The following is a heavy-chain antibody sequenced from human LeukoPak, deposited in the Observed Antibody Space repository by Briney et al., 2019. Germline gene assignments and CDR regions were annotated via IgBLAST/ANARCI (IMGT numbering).Heavy chain of an antibody. V-gene: IGHV3-11*04. CDR3: ARQTGSGLFILP. J-gene: IGHJ4*02. CDR2: ISSSVTTI. D-gene: IGHD3/OR15-3a*01. CDR1: GFTFRDYY. Sequence: GGSLRLSCAASGFTFRDYYMAWIRQAPGKGLEWVSYISSSVTTIYYADSVRGRFTISRDNSKNTLYLQMNSLRAEDTAVYYCARQTGSGLFILPGGQGTLVTVSS.